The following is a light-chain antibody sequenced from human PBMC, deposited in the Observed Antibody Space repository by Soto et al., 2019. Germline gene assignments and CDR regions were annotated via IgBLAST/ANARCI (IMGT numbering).Light chain of an antibody. J-gene: IGKJ2*01. CDR1: QSIGSW. CDR2: DAS. Sequence: DIPMTQSPSTLSASVGDRVIITCRASQSIGSWLAWFQQKPGKAPNLLIYDASSLESGVPSRFSGSGSGTEFTLTISSLQPDDFATYYCQQYNKAYSSFGQGTKLEIK. CDR3: QQYNKAYSS. V-gene: IGKV1-5*01.